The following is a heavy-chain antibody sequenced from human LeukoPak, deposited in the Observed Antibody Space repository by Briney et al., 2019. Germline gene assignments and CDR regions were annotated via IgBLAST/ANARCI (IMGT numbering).Heavy chain of an antibody. CDR3: ARGGYSYGPTLNY. CDR1: GGSISSYY. D-gene: IGHD5-18*01. V-gene: IGHV4-59*01. CDR2: IYYSGST. Sequence: SETLSLTYTVSGGSISSYYWSWIRQPPGRGLEWIGYIYYSGSTNYNPSLKSRVTISVDTSKNQFSLKLSSVTAADTAVYYCARGGYSYGPTLNYWGQGTLVTVSS. J-gene: IGHJ4*02.